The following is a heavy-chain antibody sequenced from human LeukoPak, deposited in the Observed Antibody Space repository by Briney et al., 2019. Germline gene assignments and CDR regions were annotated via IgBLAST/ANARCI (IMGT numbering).Heavy chain of an antibody. D-gene: IGHD1-26*01. J-gene: IGHJ4*02. V-gene: IGHV5-51*01. CDR2: IYPSDSDT. CDR1: GYRFTTNW. Sequence: GESLKISCKGSGYRFTTNWIGWVRQMPGKGLEWMRIIYPSDSDTRYSPSFQDQVTISADKSISTAYLQWSSLKASDTAIYYCVRRSGSYPDYWGQGTLVTVSS. CDR3: VRRSGSYPDY.